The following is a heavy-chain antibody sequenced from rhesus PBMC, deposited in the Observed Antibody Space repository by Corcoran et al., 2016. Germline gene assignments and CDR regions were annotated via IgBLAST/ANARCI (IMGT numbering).Heavy chain of an antibody. V-gene: IGHV4S10*01. J-gene: IGHJ4*01. CDR2: FYGSGGST. CDR1: GGSISDSYR. Sequence: QVQLQESGPGVVKPSETLSLTCAVSGGSISDSYRWSWIRQPSGKGLEWMGRFYGSGGSTHYNPTLKSRVTSSRDTSTTQFSLELSSVAAADTAVYYCARDGGYSNYYFDYWGQGVLVTVSS. D-gene: IGHD4-23*01. CDR3: ARDGGYSNYYFDY.